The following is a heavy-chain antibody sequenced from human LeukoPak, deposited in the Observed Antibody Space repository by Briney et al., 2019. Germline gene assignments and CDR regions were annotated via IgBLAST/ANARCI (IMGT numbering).Heavy chain of an antibody. J-gene: IGHJ6*03. D-gene: IGHD1-26*01. CDR2: INWNGGST. V-gene: IGHV3-20*04. CDR3: ARESLLGYYMDV. Sequence: PGGPLRLSCAASGFTFDDYGMIWVRQAPGKGLEGVSGINWNGGSTGYADPVKGRFTISRDNAKNSLYLQMNSLRAEDTALYYCARESLLGYYMDVWGKGTTVTVSS. CDR1: GFTFDDYG.